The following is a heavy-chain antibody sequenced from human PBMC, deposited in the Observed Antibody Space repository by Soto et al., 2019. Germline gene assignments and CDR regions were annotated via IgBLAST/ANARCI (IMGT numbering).Heavy chain of an antibody. D-gene: IGHD6-13*01. Sequence: QVQLVQSGAEVKKHGASVKVSCKTSGYTFIGYYLNWVRQAPGQGLEWMGWVNPHTGGTHYAQKFDGRVTMTRDTSTYTAYMELSGLKFDDTATYFCARVMAYEQQLVPFDYWGQGTLVTVSS. V-gene: IGHV1-2*02. CDR2: VNPHTGGT. J-gene: IGHJ4*02. CDR1: GYTFIGYY. CDR3: ARVMAYEQQLVPFDY.